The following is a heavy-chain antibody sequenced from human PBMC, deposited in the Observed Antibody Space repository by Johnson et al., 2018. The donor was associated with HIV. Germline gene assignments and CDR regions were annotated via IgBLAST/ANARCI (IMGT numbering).Heavy chain of an antibody. CDR1: GFRFSSYA. Sequence: QVQLVESGGGVVQPGRYLRLSCVASGFRFSSYAVHWVRQAPGKGLEWVAVISYDGSNKYYADSVKGRFAISRDKSSNTLYLQMNSLRAEDTAVYYCAKGGYYYDSSGYFDAFDIWGQGTMVTVSS. CDR2: ISYDGSNK. J-gene: IGHJ3*02. CDR3: AKGGYYYDSSGYFDAFDI. V-gene: IGHV3-30*09. D-gene: IGHD3-22*01.